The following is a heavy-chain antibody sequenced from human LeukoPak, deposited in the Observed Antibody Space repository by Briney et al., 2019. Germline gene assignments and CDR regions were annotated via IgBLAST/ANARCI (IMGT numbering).Heavy chain of an antibody. CDR3: ARASYSSGPDY. Sequence: GGSLRLSCAAPGFSFSGYWMGWVRQAPGKGLEWVSYIDPRSTNKYYADSVKGRFTISRENAKSSLYLQMNSLRDEDTAVYYCARASYSSGPDYWGQGTLVTVSS. V-gene: IGHV3-48*02. D-gene: IGHD3-22*01. CDR1: GFSFSGYW. J-gene: IGHJ4*02. CDR2: IDPRSTNK.